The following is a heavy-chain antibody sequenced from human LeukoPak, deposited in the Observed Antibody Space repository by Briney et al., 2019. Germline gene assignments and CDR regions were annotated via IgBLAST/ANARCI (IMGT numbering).Heavy chain of an antibody. V-gene: IGHV4-39*01. CDR2: IYYSGST. Sequence: PSETLSLTCTVSGGSISSSSYYWGWIRQPPGKGLEWTGSIYYSGSTYYNPSLKSRVTISVDTSKNQFSLKLSSVTAADTAVYYCARSVGYSGSYFYYYYYMDVWGKGTTVTISS. J-gene: IGHJ6*03. CDR1: GGSISSSSYY. D-gene: IGHD1-26*01. CDR3: ARSVGYSGSYFYYYYYMDV.